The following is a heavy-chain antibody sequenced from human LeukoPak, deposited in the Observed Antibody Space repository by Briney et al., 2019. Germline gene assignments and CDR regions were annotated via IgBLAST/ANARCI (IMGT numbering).Heavy chain of an antibody. J-gene: IGHJ4*02. CDR2: IKQDGSAK. CDR3: ARWRGSTSERSDY. V-gene: IGHV3-7*01. CDR1: GFTFSDDW. Sequence: GGSLRLSCTASGFTFSDDWTTWVRQAPGKWLEWVANIKQDGSAKYYVDSVKGRFTISRDNAKNSLYLQMDSLRVEDTATYYCARWRGSTSERSDYWGQGTLVTVSS. D-gene: IGHD2-2*01.